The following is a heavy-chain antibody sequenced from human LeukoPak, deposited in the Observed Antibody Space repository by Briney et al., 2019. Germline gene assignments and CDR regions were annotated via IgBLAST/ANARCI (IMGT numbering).Heavy chain of an antibody. D-gene: IGHD2-15*01. Sequence: PGGSLRLSCAASGFPFSSNWMHWVRQAPGKGLEWVSSISGSGNRTYYADSVKGRFTISRDNSKNTLFLQMNSLRAEDTAVYYCAKNLYCGGGSCYPSALGMDVWGQGTTVTVSS. J-gene: IGHJ6*02. CDR2: ISGSGNRT. V-gene: IGHV3-23*01. CDR3: AKNLYCGGGSCYPSALGMDV. CDR1: GFPFSSNW.